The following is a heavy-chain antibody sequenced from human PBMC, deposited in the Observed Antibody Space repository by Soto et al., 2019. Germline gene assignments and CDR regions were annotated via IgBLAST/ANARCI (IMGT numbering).Heavy chain of an antibody. Sequence: PSETLSLTCTVSGGSISSSSYYWGWIRRPPGKGLEWIGSIYYSGSTYYNPSLKSRVTISVDTSKNQFSLKLSSVTAADTAVYYCARGEDTAMVHDYWGQGTLVTVSS. V-gene: IGHV4-39*01. D-gene: IGHD5-18*01. CDR3: ARGEDTAMVHDY. CDR2: IYYSGST. CDR1: GGSISSSSYY. J-gene: IGHJ4*02.